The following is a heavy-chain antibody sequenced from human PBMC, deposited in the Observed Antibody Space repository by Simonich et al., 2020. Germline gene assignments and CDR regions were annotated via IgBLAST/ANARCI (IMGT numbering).Heavy chain of an antibody. CDR2: VNPNSGGT. D-gene: IGHD7-27*01. Sequence: QVQLVQSGAEVKKPGASVKVACKASVYTFTGSYMHSVRQAHGQGLELMGWVNPNSGGTNYAQKFQGRVTMTRDTSISTAYMELSRLRSDDTAVYYCARGALTGDYYYMDVWGKGTTVTVSS. J-gene: IGHJ6*03. CDR1: VYTFTGSY. V-gene: IGHV1-2*02. CDR3: ARGALTGDYYYMDV.